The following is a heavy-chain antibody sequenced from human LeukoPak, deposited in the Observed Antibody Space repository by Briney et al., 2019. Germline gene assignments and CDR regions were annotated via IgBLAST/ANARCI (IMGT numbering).Heavy chain of an antibody. J-gene: IGHJ4*02. Sequence: SETLSLTCTVSGYSISSGYYWGWIRQPPGKGLEWIGSIYHSGSTYYNPSLKSRVTISVDTSKTQFSLKLSSVTAADTAVYYCARQSPYYYDSSGYSRTFDYWGQGTLVTVSS. CDR3: ARQSPYYYDSSGYSRTFDY. CDR2: IYHSGST. D-gene: IGHD3-22*01. CDR1: GYSISSGYY. V-gene: IGHV4-38-2*02.